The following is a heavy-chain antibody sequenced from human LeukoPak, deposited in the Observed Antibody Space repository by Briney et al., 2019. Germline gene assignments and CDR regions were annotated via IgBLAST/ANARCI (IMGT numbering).Heavy chain of an antibody. CDR2: ISLNSGDT. V-gene: IGHV1-2*02. CDR3: ASAPGASPFDY. CDR1: GYTFTGYS. J-gene: IGHJ4*02. Sequence: ASVKVSCKASGYTFTGYSMHWVRQAPGQGLEWVGWISLNSGDTSYAQSFQGRVTLTRDTSIGTAYMELSRLRSDDTAVYYCASAPGASPFDYWGQGTLVTVSS. D-gene: IGHD3-10*01.